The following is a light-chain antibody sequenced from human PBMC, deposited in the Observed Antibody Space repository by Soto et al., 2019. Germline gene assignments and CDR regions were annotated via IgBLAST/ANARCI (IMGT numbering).Light chain of an antibody. J-gene: IGKJ4*01. CDR1: QSVSSSF. CDR3: QQYGNSIT. CDR2: GAS. Sequence: EIGLTQSPGTLSLSPGEIGTLSCRSTQSVSSSFLAWYQQRPGQAPRLLIFGASNRATGIPDRFSGSGSGTDFSLTISRLEPEDCAVYYCQQYGNSITFGGGTKVDIK. V-gene: IGKV3-20*01.